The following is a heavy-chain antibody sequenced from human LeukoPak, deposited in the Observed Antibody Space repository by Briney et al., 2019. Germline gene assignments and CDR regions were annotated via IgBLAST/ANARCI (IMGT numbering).Heavy chain of an antibody. Sequence: GGSLRLSCAASGFTFSSYSINWVRQAPGKGLEWVSYISSSSSTIYYAASVKGRFTISRDNAKNSLYLQMNSLRAEDTAVYCWAALNFRSSLLFDYWGHGTLVTVSS. D-gene: IGHD6-6*01. J-gene: IGHJ4*01. CDR3: AALNFRSSLLFDY. V-gene: IGHV3-48*01. CDR2: ISSSSSTI. CDR1: GFTFSSYS.